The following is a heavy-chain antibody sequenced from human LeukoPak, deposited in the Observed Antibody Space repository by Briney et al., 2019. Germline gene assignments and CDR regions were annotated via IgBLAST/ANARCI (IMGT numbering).Heavy chain of an antibody. V-gene: IGHV3-9*01. CDR1: GFTFDDYA. J-gene: IGHJ4*02. Sequence: PGGSLRLSCAASGFTFDDYAMHWVRQVPGKGLEWVSGISWNSGSIGYADSVKGRFTISRDNAKNSLYLQMNSLRAEDTALYYCAKDGPASGWRDFDYWGQGTLVTVSS. CDR3: AKDGPASGWRDFDY. CDR2: ISWNSGSI. D-gene: IGHD6-19*01.